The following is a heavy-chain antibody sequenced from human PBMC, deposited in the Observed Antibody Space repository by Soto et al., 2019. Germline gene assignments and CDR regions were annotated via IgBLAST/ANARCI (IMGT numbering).Heavy chain of an antibody. Sequence: ASVEVSCKTSGYTFITYDISWVRQAPGQGLEWVGLISPNSGRANYAQKLQGRITMTTDTSTSTAYMELSSLRSDDTAIYYCARMETFGSLNWFDPWGQGTLVTVSS. CDR3: ARMETFGSLNWFDP. V-gene: IGHV1-18*04. D-gene: IGHD3-16*01. CDR2: ISPNSGRA. J-gene: IGHJ5*02. CDR1: GYTFITYD.